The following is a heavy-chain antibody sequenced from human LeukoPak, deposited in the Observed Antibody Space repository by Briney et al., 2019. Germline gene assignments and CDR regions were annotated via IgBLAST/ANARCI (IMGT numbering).Heavy chain of an antibody. V-gene: IGHV4-61*01. J-gene: IGHJ4*02. CDR1: GGSISSSSYY. D-gene: IGHD5-18*01. Sequence: SETLSLTCTVSGGSISSSSYYWNWIRQPPGKGLEWIGYIYYSGSTNYNPSLKSRVTISVDTSKNQFSLKLSSVTAADTAVYYCTRGGMDTAMVTRWGQGTLVTVSS. CDR2: IYYSGST. CDR3: TRGGMDTAMVTR.